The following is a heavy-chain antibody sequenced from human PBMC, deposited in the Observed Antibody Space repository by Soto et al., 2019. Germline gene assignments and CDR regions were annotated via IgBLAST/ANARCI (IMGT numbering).Heavy chain of an antibody. D-gene: IGHD4-17*01. CDR3: AKDPRGYGDVTHYYNGMDV. CDR2: ISYDGSHE. V-gene: IGHV3-30*18. J-gene: IGHJ6*02. CDR1: GFTFSSYG. Sequence: QVQLVESGGGVVQPGRSLRLSCAASGFTFSSYGMHWVRQAPGKGLEWVALISYDGSHEYYADSVKGRFTISRDNSKNTLYLQMNSLRPEDTAVFYCAKDPRGYGDVTHYYNGMDVWGQGTTVTVSS.